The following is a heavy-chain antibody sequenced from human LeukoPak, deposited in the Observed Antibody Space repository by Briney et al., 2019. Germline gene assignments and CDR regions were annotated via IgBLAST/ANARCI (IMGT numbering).Heavy chain of an antibody. V-gene: IGHV4-59*01. CDR3: ARSARYSYYMDV. Sequence: SETLSLTCTVSGASISSYYWSWIRQPPGKGLEWIGYVYYSGSTNNNPSLKSRVTISVDTSKNQSSLKLNSVTAADTAVYYCARSARYSYYMDVWGKGTTVTISS. CDR1: GASISSYY. J-gene: IGHJ6*03. CDR2: VYYSGST.